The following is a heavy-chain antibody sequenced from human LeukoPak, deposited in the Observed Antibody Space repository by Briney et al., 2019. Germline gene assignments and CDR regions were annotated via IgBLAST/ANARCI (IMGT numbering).Heavy chain of an antibody. J-gene: IGHJ4*02. Sequence: GGSLRLSCAASGFTFSSYAMHWVRQAPGKGLEWVAVISYDGSNKYYADSVKGRFTISRDNAKNSLYLQMNSLRAEDAAVYYCARGYSSSWYGSLNYWGQGTLVTVSS. CDR2: ISYDGSNK. V-gene: IGHV3-30*04. CDR3: ARGYSSSWYGSLNY. D-gene: IGHD6-13*01. CDR1: GFTFSSYA.